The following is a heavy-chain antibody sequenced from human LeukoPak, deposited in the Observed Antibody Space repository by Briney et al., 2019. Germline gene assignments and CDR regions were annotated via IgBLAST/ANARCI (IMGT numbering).Heavy chain of an antibody. CDR1: GGSISSYY. V-gene: IGHV4-4*07. Sequence: LETLSLTCTVSGGSISSYYWSWIRQPAGKGLEWIGRIYTSGSTNYNPSLKSRVTMSVDTSKNQFSLKLSSVTAADTAVYYCARYCSNASCYTHMDVWGKGTTVTVSS. CDR3: ARYCSNASCYTHMDV. CDR2: IYTSGST. J-gene: IGHJ6*03. D-gene: IGHD2-2*02.